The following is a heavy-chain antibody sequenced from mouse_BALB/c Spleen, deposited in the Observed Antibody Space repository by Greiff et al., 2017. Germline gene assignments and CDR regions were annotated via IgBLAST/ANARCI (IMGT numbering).Heavy chain of an antibody. CDR1: GYAFTNYL. V-gene: IGHV1-54*01. J-gene: IGHJ2*01. D-gene: IGHD2-14*01. CDR2: INPGSGGT. CDR3: ARFGGYDGGD. Sequence: VQLQRSGAELVRPGTSVKVSCKASGYAFTNYLIEWVKQRPGQGLEWIGVINPGSGGTNYNEKFKGKATLTADKSSSTAYMQLSSLTSDDSAVYFCARFGGYDGGDWGQGTTLTVSS.